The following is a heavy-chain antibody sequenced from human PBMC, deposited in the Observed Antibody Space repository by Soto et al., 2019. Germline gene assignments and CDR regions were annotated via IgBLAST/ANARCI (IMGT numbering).Heavy chain of an antibody. CDR2: INHSGST. Sequence: SETLSLTCAVYGGSFSGYYWSWIRQPPGKGLEWIGEINHSGSTNYNPSLKSRVTMTEDTSTDTAYMELSSLGSEDTAVYYCATLPPRGYSGYDYYFDYWGQGTLVTVSS. V-gene: IGHV4-34*10. J-gene: IGHJ4*02. CDR1: GGSFSGYY. D-gene: IGHD5-12*01. CDR3: ATLPPRGYSGYDYYFDY.